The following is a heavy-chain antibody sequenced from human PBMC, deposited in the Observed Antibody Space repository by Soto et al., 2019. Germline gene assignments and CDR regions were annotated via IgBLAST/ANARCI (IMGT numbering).Heavy chain of an antibody. CDR2: IKSKTDGGTT. J-gene: IGHJ4*02. CDR3: TTEEGHYYKEVSYFVY. CDR1: GFTFSNAW. D-gene: IGHD3-10*01. Sequence: PGGSLRLSCAASGFTFSNAWMNWVRQAPGKGLEWVGRIKSKTDGGTTDYAAPVKGRFTISRDDSKNTLYLQMNSLKTEDTAVYYCTTEEGHYYKEVSYFVYWGQGTLVTVSS. V-gene: IGHV3-15*07.